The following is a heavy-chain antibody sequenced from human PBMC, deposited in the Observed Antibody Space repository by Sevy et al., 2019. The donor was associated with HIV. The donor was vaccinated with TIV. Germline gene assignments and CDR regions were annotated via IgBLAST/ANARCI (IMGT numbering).Heavy chain of an antibody. CDR1: GFTFTDYG. Sequence: GGSLRLSCAASGFTFTDYGIHWVRQAPGKGLEWVAVIWYDGSEKYYADSVKGRFTISRDNSKNTVSLQMNSLRAEDTAVYYCARDRDSGSYFDFEYWGQRTLVTVSS. CDR3: ARDRDSGSYFDFEY. CDR2: IWYDGSEK. V-gene: IGHV3-33*01. J-gene: IGHJ4*02. D-gene: IGHD1-26*01.